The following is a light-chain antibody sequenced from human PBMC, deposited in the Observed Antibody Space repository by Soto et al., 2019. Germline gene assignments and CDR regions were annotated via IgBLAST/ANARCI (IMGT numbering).Light chain of an antibody. Sequence: QSALTQPPSASGSPGQSVTISCTGPSSDVGGYNYVSWYQQQPGKAHKLMIYEVSKRPSGVPDRFSGSKPGNTASLTVSGLQAEDEADYYCSSYAGSNNVVFGGGTKLIVL. CDR2: EVS. CDR1: SSDVGGYNY. CDR3: SSYAGSNNVV. J-gene: IGLJ2*01. V-gene: IGLV2-8*01.